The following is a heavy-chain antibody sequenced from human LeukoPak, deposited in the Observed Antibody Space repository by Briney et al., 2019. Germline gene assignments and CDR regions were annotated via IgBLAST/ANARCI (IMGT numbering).Heavy chain of an antibody. CDR2: IYYSGST. Sequence: SETLSLTCTVSGGSISSSSYYWGWIRQPPGKGLEWIGSIYYSGSTYYNPSLKSRVTMSVDTSKNQFSLKLSSVTAADTAVYYCARDRGCSGGSCYSDDHFDYWGQGTLVTVSS. J-gene: IGHJ4*02. CDR3: ARDRGCSGGSCYSDDHFDY. D-gene: IGHD2-15*01. CDR1: GGSISSSSYY. V-gene: IGHV4-39*07.